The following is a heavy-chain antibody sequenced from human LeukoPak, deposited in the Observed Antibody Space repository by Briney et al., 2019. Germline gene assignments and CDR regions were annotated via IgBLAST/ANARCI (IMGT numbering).Heavy chain of an antibody. CDR3: ARYHDFWSGYAFDY. D-gene: IGHD3-3*01. Sequence: PSETLSLTCTVSGGSISSYYWIWIRQPPGKGLEWIGYIYYSGSTNYNPTLKSRVTISVDTSKNQFSLKLSSVTAADTAVYYCARYHDFWSGYAFDYWGQGTLVTVSS. CDR1: GGSISSYY. V-gene: IGHV4-59*08. CDR2: IYYSGST. J-gene: IGHJ4*02.